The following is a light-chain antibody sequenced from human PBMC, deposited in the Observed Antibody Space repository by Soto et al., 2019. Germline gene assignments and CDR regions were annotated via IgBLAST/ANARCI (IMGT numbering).Light chain of an antibody. J-gene: IGKJ1*01. CDR2: GAS. CDR1: QSVGSTY. Sequence: EVVLTQSPGTLSLSPGERATLSCRASQSVGSTYLAWYQQKPGQAPRLLIYGASSRATGIPDRFTGSGSGTGFTLTISRLEPEDFAVYYCQQYGDVPLTFGQGTTVEIK. V-gene: IGKV3-20*01. CDR3: QQYGDVPLT.